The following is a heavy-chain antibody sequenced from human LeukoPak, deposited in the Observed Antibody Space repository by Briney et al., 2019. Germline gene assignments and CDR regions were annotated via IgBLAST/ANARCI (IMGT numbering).Heavy chain of an antibody. Sequence: PGGSLRLSCAASGFTFDDYGMSWVRQAPGKGLEWVSGINWNGGSTGYADSVKGRFTISRDNAKNSLYLQMNSLRAEDTAVYYCARVRAAAGSDAFDIWGQGTMVTVSS. CDR3: ARVRAAAGSDAFDI. D-gene: IGHD6-13*01. J-gene: IGHJ3*02. CDR1: GFTFDDYG. CDR2: INWNGGST. V-gene: IGHV3-20*04.